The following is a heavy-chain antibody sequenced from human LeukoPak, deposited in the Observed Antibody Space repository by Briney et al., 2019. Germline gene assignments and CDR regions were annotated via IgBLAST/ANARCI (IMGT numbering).Heavy chain of an antibody. J-gene: IGHJ4*02. CDR2: ISSSSSYI. Sequence: PGGALRLSCAASGFTFSSYSMNWVRQAPGKGLEWVSSISSSSSYIYYADSVKGRFTISRDNAKNSLYLQMNSLRAEDTAVYYCARDQWYYYDSSGYFDYWGQGTLVTVS. D-gene: IGHD3-22*01. V-gene: IGHV3-21*01. CDR1: GFTFSSYS. CDR3: ARDQWYYYDSSGYFDY.